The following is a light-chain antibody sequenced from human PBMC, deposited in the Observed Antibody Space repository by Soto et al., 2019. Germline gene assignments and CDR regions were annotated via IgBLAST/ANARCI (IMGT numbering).Light chain of an antibody. CDR2: KAS. CDR3: HRNYNPRT. Sequence: VYVGGRGTIKYRASQSISSWLSWHQPKPGKAPKLLISKASSLESGVPSRFSGSGSGSKFTLTISSLQPYELACYYGHRNYNPRTSGHGTKVDI. V-gene: IGKV1-5*03. J-gene: IGKJ1*01. CDR1: QSISSW.